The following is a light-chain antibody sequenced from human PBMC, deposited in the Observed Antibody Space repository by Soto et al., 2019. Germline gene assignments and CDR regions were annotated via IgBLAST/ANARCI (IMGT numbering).Light chain of an antibody. CDR2: GAS. V-gene: IGKV3-15*01. Sequence: EIVMTQSPATLSVSPGERATLSCRASQSVSSNLAWYQQKPGQAPRLLIYGASTRATGIPDRFSGSGSGTEFTLTISSLQSEDFAVHYCQQYSNRRTFGQGTKVDIK. J-gene: IGKJ1*01. CDR1: QSVSSN. CDR3: QQYSNRRT.